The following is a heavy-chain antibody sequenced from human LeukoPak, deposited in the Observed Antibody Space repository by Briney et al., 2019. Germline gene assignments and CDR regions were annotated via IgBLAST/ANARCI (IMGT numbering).Heavy chain of an antibody. V-gene: IGHV3-23*01. J-gene: IGHJ4*02. D-gene: IGHD3-10*01. CDR2: ISGSGGST. CDR3: AKELVYYGSGSPVY. CDR1: GFTFSSYA. Sequence: GGSRRLSCAASGFTFSSYAMSWDRQAPGKGLEWVSAISGSGGSTYYADSVKGRFTISRDNSKNTLYLQMNSLRAEDTAVYYCAKELVYYGSGSPVYWGQGTLVTVSS.